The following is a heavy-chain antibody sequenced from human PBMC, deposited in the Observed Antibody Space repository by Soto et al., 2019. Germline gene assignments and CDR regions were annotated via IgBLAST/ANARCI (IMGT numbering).Heavy chain of an antibody. V-gene: IGHV3-21*01. CDR1: GFAFQAYT. Sequence: GGSLRLSCAASGFAFQAYTMEWLRQPPGKGLEWVSSITISGNYIYYADSVKGRFTISRDNGRNSVYLQMNSLRAEDTAVYYCAKVGVLRTNFRWFDLWGQGTLVTVSS. D-gene: IGHD2-8*01. CDR3: AKVGVLRTNFRWFDL. CDR2: ITISGNYI. J-gene: IGHJ5*02.